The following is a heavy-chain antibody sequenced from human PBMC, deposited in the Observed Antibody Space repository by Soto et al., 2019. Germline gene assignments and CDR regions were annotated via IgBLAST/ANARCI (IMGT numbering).Heavy chain of an antibody. V-gene: IGHV4-39*01. J-gene: IGHJ4*02. Sequence: SETLSLTCIVSGSSISSSGYYWGWIRQPPGKGLEWIASMYYNVGTYYNPSLKSRVTISVDTSANQFSLKLSSVTAADTAVYSCARLQSRHWVDYWGQGTLVTVSS. CDR3: ARLQSRHWVDY. D-gene: IGHD3-16*01. CDR1: GSSISSSGYY. CDR2: MYYNVGT.